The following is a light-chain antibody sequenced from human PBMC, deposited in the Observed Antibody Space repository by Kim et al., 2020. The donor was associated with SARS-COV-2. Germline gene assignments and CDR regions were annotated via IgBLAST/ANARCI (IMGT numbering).Light chain of an antibody. V-gene: IGKV3-11*01. J-gene: IGKJ4*01. Sequence: EIVLTQSPATLSLSPGERATLSCRASQSISYYLAWYQQKPGQAPRLLIYDASTRVTGVPARFSGSGSGTDFTLTISSLEPEDFALYYCQQRNYQSPLTFGGGTKVDIK. CDR1: QSISYY. CDR3: QQRNYQSPLT. CDR2: DAS.